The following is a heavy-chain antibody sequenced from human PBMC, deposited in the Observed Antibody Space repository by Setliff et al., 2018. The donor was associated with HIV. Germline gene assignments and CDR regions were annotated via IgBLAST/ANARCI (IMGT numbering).Heavy chain of an antibody. CDR2: YDGINSDGSST. D-gene: IGHD6-13*01. J-gene: IGHJ4*02. CDR1: GFTFNDYG. CDR3: ARGGSNSWSPFDY. Sequence: GGSLRLSCVASGFTFNDYGMHWVRQAPGKGLEWVTFIRYDGINSDGSSTTYADSVKGRFTISRDNAKNTLYLQMNSLRAEDTAVYYCARGGSNSWSPFDYWGQGTLVTVSS. V-gene: IGHV3-74*01.